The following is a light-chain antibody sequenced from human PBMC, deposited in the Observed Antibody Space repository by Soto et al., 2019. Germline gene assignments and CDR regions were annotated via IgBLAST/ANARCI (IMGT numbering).Light chain of an antibody. V-gene: IGKV3-11*01. CDR2: EGS. Sequence: EIVLTQSPATLSLSPGQTATLSCRASQSVSSYLAWYQQKAGQAPRLLIYEGSNRATGIPTRFSGSGSGTDFTLTISGLESEDFAVYYCQQRNNWPWTFGQGTKVDIK. CDR1: QSVSSY. CDR3: QQRNNWPWT. J-gene: IGKJ1*01.